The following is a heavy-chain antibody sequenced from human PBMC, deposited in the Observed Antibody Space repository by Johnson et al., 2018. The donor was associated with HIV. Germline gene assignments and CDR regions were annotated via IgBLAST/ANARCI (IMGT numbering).Heavy chain of an antibody. CDR3: ASGDDDGF. J-gene: IGHJ3*01. V-gene: IGHV3-30-3*01. D-gene: IGHD5-12*01. CDR1: GFTFSSYA. Sequence: VQLVESGGGLVQPGGSLRLSCAASGFTFSSYALHWVRQAPGKGLQWVAVISYDGSNKYYADSVKGRFTISRDNSRNTLYLQMNSLRPEDTAVYYCASGDDDGFWGRGTLVTVSS. CDR2: ISYDGSNK.